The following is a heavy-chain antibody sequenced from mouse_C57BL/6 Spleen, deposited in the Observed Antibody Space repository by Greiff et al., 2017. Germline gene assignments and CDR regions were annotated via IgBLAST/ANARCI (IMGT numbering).Heavy chain of an antibody. CDR2: IYPGDGDT. Sequence: QVQLKESGPELVKPGASVKISCKASGYAFSSSWMNWVKQRPGKGLEWIGRIYPGDGDTKYNGKFKGKATLTADKSSSTAYMQLSSLTSEDSAVYFCARRGNYGEPFAYWGQGTLVTVSA. CDR1: GYAFSSSW. V-gene: IGHV1-82*01. J-gene: IGHJ3*01. D-gene: IGHD2-1*01. CDR3: ARRGNYGEPFAY.